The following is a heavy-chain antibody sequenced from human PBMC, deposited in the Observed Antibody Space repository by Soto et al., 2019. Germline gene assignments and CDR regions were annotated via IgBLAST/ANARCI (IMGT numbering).Heavy chain of an antibody. D-gene: IGHD3-3*01. J-gene: IGHJ4*02. CDR1: GFTFSSYA. CDR2: ISYDGSNK. Sequence: GGSLRLSCAASGFTFSSYAMHWVRQAPGKGLEWVAVISYDGSNKYYADSVKGRFTISRDNSKNTLYLQMNSLRAEDTAVYYCARDVGSVGVVTDPFDYWGQGTLVTVSS. V-gene: IGHV3-30-3*01. CDR3: ARDVGSVGVVTDPFDY.